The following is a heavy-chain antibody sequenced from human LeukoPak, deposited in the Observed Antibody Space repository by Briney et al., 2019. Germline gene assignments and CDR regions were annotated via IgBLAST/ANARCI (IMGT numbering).Heavy chain of an antibody. Sequence: SEALSLTRTVSGGSISSYYWSWIRQPPGKGLEWIGYIYYSGSTNYNPSLKSRVTISVDTSKNQFSLKLSSVTAADTAVYYCARGPLGGGQQLAFDYWGQGTLVTVSS. D-gene: IGHD6-13*01. CDR3: ARGPLGGGQQLAFDY. V-gene: IGHV4-59*01. CDR1: GGSISSYY. J-gene: IGHJ4*02. CDR2: IYYSGST.